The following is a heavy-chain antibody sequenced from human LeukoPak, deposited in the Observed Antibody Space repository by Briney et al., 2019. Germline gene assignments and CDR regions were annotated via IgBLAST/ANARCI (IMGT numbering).Heavy chain of an antibody. Sequence: ASVKVSCKVSGYTLTELSMHWVRQAPGKGLEWMGGFDPEDGETIYAQKFQGRVTMTEDTSTDTAYMELSSLRSEDTAVYYCATRGITVVNHHRTFDYWGQGTLVTVSS. CDR1: GYTLTELS. D-gene: IGHD4-23*01. CDR3: ATRGITVVNHHRTFDY. V-gene: IGHV1-24*01. J-gene: IGHJ4*02. CDR2: FDPEDGET.